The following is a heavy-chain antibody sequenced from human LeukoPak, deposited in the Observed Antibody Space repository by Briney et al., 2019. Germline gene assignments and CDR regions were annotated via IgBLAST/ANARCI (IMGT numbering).Heavy chain of an antibody. CDR2: ISGSGGTT. D-gene: IGHD2-21*01. CDR3: AKFLPTHIVVANYYFDY. J-gene: IGHJ4*02. V-gene: IGHV3-23*01. CDR1: GFAFSSYA. Sequence: GGSLRLSCAASGFAFSSYAMSWVRQAPGQGLEWVSAISGSGGTTIYADSVKGRFTISRDNSKNTLYLQMNSLRAEDTAVYYCAKFLPTHIVVANYYFDYWGQGTLVTVSS.